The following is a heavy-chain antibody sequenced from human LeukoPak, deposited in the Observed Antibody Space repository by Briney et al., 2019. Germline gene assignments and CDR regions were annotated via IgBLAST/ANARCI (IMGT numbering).Heavy chain of an antibody. D-gene: IGHD6-6*01. Sequence: ASVKVSCKASGYTFTSYYMRWVRQAPGQGLEWMGIINPSGGSTSYAQKFQGRITMTRDMSTSTVYMELSSLRSEDTAVYYCARGGAARETRVDAFDIWGQGTMVTVSS. V-gene: IGHV1-46*01. CDR2: INPSGGST. CDR1: GYTFTSYY. CDR3: ARGGAARETRVDAFDI. J-gene: IGHJ3*02.